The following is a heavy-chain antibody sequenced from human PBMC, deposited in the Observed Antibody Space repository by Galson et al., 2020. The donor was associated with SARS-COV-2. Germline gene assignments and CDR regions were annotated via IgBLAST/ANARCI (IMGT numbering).Heavy chain of an antibody. CDR2: IIPIFGTA. V-gene: IGHV1-69*01. CDR3: ARDYNPTTFYYMDV. Sequence: KISCKATGGTFSSYAISWVRQAPGQGLEWMGGIIPIFGTANYAQKFQGRVTITADESTSTAYMELSSLRSEDTAVYYCARDYNPTTFYYMDVWGKGTTVTVSS. CDR1: GGTFSSYA. D-gene: IGHD1-1*01. J-gene: IGHJ6*03.